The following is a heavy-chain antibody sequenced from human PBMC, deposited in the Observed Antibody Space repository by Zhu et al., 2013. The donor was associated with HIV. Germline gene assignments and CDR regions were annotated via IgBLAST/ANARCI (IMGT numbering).Heavy chain of an antibody. CDR3: ARVLPVYWVSFRWFDP. CDR2: MNPNSGNT. Sequence: QVQLVQSGAEVKKPGASVKVSCKASGYTFTSYDINWVRQATGQGLEWMGWMNPNSGNTGYAQKFQGRVTMTRNTSISTAYMELSSLRSEDTAVYYCARVLPVYWVSFRWFDPWARNPGHRLL. D-gene: IGHD3-16*02. CDR1: GYTFTSYD. J-gene: IGHJ5*02. V-gene: IGHV1-8*01.